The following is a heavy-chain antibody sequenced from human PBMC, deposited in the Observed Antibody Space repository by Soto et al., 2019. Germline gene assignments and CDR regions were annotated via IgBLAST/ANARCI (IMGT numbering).Heavy chain of an antibody. D-gene: IGHD2-15*01. CDR2: INHSGST. J-gene: IGHJ4*02. V-gene: IGHV4-34*01. CDR1: GGSFSCYY. CDR3: ARGAVVVASNTYYFDY. Sequence: PSETLSLTCAVYGGSFSCYYWSWIRQPPGKGLEWIGEINHSGSTNYNPSLKSRVTISVDTSKNQFSLKLSSVTAADTAVYYCARGAVVVASNTYYFDYWGQGTLVTVSS.